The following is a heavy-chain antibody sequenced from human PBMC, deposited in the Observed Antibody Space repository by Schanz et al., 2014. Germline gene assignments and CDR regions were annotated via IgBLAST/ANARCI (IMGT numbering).Heavy chain of an antibody. CDR1: GITFSGYS. CDR3: ARDYESDLYSPRHDAFDV. Sequence: EVQLVESGGGLAQPGGSLRLSCAASGITFSGYSMNWVRQAPGKGLEWVSYISGSSSTKYYADSVKGRFTISRDNGKKSLYLQKTSVRAEDTAVYFWARDYESDLYSPRHDAFDVWGQGTVVTVSS. V-gene: IGHV3-48*01. J-gene: IGHJ3*01. D-gene: IGHD2-8*01. CDR2: ISGSSSTK.